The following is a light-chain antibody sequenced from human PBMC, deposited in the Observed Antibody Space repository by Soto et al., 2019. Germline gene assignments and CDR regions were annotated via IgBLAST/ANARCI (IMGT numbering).Light chain of an antibody. CDR1: QSVSSSY. CDR3: QQYGSSPWT. J-gene: IGKJ1*01. CDR2: GAS. V-gene: IGKV3-20*01. Sequence: EMVLTQSPGTLSLSPGERATLSCRASQSVSSSYLAWYQQKPGQAPRLLIYGASSRATGIPDRFSGSGSGTDLTLTISRVEPEDFAVYYCQQYGSSPWTFGQGNKVEI.